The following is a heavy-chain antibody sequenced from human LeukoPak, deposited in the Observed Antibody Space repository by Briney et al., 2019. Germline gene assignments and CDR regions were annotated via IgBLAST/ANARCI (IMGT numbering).Heavy chain of an antibody. CDR2: IYYSGST. D-gene: IGHD2-2*01. J-gene: IGHJ5*02. V-gene: IGHV4-31*03. CDR3: ARVREDIVVVPAGAAGPNWFDP. CDR1: GGSISSGGYY. Sequence: SQTLSLTCTVSGGSISSGGYYWSWIRQHPGKGLEWIGYIYYSGSTYYNPSLKSRVTISVDMSKNQFSLKLSSVTAADTAVYYCARVREDIVVVPAGAAGPNWFDPWGQGTLVTVSS.